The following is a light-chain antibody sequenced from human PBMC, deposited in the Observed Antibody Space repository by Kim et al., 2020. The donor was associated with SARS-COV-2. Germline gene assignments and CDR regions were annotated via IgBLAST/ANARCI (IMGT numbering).Light chain of an antibody. J-gene: IGLJ2*01. Sequence: GQTVRITCQGDSLRSYSASWYQQKPGQAPVVVIYGQTNRPSGIPDRFSGSSSGNTASLSITGAQAEDEADYYCNSRDTSGNHLLFGGGTQLTVL. CDR3: NSRDTSGNHLL. CDR2: GQT. V-gene: IGLV3-19*01. CDR1: SLRSYS.